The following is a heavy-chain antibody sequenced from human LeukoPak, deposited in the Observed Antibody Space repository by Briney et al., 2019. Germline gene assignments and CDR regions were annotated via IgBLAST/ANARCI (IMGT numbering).Heavy chain of an antibody. CDR3: ASTERCSTTCPLDY. Sequence: KPAETLSLTCAVYGGSFRGYYWSWIRQPPGKGLEWIGEINHSGSTNYNLSLKSRVTISLDTSMKKFSLKLNSVTAADTAVYYCASTERCSTTCPLDYWGQGTLVTVSS. V-gene: IGHV4-34*01. CDR1: GGSFRGYY. J-gene: IGHJ4*02. D-gene: IGHD2-2*01. CDR2: INHSGST.